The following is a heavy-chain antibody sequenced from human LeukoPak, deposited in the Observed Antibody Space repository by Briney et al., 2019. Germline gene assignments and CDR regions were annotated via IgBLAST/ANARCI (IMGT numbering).Heavy chain of an antibody. J-gene: IGHJ4*02. D-gene: IGHD4-11*01. CDR3: ARGRPIDVTTINYFDS. Sequence: GGSLRLSCAASGFTFSSCAMSWVRQAPGKGLEWVSVIYSDGGTHYADSVKGRFTISRDYSKNTLYLQMNSLRDEDTAVYFCARGRPIDVTTINYFDSWGQGTLVTVSS. CDR1: GFTFSSCA. V-gene: IGHV3-53*01. CDR2: IYSDGGT.